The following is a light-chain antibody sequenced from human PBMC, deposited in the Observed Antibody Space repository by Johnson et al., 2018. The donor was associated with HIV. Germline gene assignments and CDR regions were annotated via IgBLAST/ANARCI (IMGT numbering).Light chain of an antibody. Sequence: QSVLTQPPSVSAAPGQKVTISCSGSSSNIGNNYVSWYQQVPGTAPKLLIYENNKRPSGIPDRFSGSKSGTSATLGITGLQTGDEADYYCGTWDSSLSALFGTGTKVTGL. CDR3: GTWDSSLSAL. V-gene: IGLV1-51*02. CDR2: ENN. J-gene: IGLJ1*01. CDR1: SSNIGNNY.